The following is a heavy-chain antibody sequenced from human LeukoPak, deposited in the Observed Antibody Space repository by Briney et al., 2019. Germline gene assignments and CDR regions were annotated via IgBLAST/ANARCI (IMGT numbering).Heavy chain of an antibody. CDR2: IYYSGST. D-gene: IGHD6-19*01. CDR1: GGSISSSSYY. Sequence: SETLSLTCTVSGGSISSSSYYWGWIRQPPGKGLEWIGSIYYSGSTYYNPSLKSRVTISVDTSKNQFSLKLSSVTAADTAVYYCARLQWLALYYFDYWGQGTLVTVSS. J-gene: IGHJ4*02. V-gene: IGHV4-39*01. CDR3: ARLQWLALYYFDY.